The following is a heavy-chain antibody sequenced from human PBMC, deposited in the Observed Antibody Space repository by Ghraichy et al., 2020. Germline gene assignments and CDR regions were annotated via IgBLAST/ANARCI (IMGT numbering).Heavy chain of an antibody. V-gene: IGHV3-23*01. J-gene: IGHJ4*02. D-gene: IGHD1-1*01. CDR2: ITGSGSNT. CDR3: AKEIARGLGRSWADF. CDR1: GFTFSDCA. Sequence: GGSLRLSCAASGFTFSDCAMSWVRQAPGKGLEWVSGITGSGSNTYSADSVKGRFTISRDNSKNTLYLQMDSLRAEDTAIYYCAKEIARGLGRSWADFWGQGTLVTVSS.